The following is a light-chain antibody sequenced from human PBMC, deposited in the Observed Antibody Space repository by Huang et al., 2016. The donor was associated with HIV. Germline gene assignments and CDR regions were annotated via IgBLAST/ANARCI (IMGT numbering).Light chain of an antibody. CDR3: QQYNNWPRT. CDR1: QSVSSN. Sequence: EIVMTQSPATPSVSPGERATLSCRASQSVSSNLAWYQQKPGQAPRLLIYGASTRATGILARFSGSGSGTEFPLTISSLQSEDFAVYYCQQYNNWPRTFGQGTKVEIK. CDR2: GAS. J-gene: IGKJ1*01. V-gene: IGKV3-15*01.